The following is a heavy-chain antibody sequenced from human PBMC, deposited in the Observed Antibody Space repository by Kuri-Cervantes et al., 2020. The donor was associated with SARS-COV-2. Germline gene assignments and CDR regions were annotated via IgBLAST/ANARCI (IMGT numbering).Heavy chain of an antibody. J-gene: IGHJ4*02. CDR1: GFTVSSNY. CDR2: ISYDGSNK. V-gene: IGHV3-30-3*01. Sequence: GGSLRLSCAASGFTVSSNYMSWVRQAPGKGLEWVAVISYDGSNKYYADSVKGRFTISRDSSKNTLYLQMNSLRAEDTAVYYCASPPAGIAARQLYFDYWGQGTLVTVSS. CDR3: ASPPAGIAARQLYFDY. D-gene: IGHD6-6*01.